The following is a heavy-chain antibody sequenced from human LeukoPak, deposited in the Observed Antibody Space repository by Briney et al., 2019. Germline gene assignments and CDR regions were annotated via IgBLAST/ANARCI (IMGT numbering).Heavy chain of an antibody. D-gene: IGHD5-18*01. CDR3: AKDRVHSYGRPYYFDY. Sequence: GGPLRLSCAASGFTFSSYGMHWVRQAPGKGLEWVAVISYDGSNKYYADSVKGRFTISRDNSKNTLYLQMNSLRAEDTAVYYCAKDRVHSYGRPYYFDYWGQGTLVTVSS. V-gene: IGHV3-30*18. CDR2: ISYDGSNK. J-gene: IGHJ4*02. CDR1: GFTFSSYG.